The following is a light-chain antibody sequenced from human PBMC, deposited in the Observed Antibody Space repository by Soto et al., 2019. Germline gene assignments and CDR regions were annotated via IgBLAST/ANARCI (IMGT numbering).Light chain of an antibody. Sequence: SYELTQPPSVSVAPGKKARISCGGNNIGSKSVHWYQRKPGQAPVLVIYSDPDLPSVIPERLSGSNSGNTATLTISRVEAGDEADYYCQVWDSSSAHVVFGGGTKVTVL. V-gene: IGLV3-21*04. J-gene: IGLJ2*01. CDR3: QVWDSSSAHVV. CDR2: SDP. CDR1: NIGSKS.